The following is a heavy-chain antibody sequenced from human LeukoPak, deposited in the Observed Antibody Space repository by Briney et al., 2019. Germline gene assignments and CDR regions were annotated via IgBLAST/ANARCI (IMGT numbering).Heavy chain of an antibody. D-gene: IGHD6-6*01. CDR3: ARDRTYSSSSGGDYYYYGMDV. Sequence: SETLSLTCTVSGGSISSGGYYWSWIRQHPGKGLEWIGYIYYSGSTYYNPSLKSRVTISVDTSKNQFSLKLSSVTAADTAVYYCARDRTYSSSSGGDYYYYGMDVWGQGTTVTVSS. J-gene: IGHJ6*02. CDR2: IYYSGST. V-gene: IGHV4-31*03. CDR1: GGSISSGGYY.